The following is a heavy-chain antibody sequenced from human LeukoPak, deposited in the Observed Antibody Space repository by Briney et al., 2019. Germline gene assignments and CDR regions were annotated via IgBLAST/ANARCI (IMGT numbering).Heavy chain of an antibody. Sequence: SGKVSCKASGGTFSSYAISWVRQAPGQGLEWMGRIIPIFGTANYAQKFQGRVTITTDESTSTAYMELSSLRSEDTAVYYCARDRIRGYSYGITNYFDYWGQGTLVTVSS. CDR3: ARDRIRGYSYGITNYFDY. D-gene: IGHD5-18*01. V-gene: IGHV1-69*05. CDR1: GGTFSSYA. CDR2: IIPIFGTA. J-gene: IGHJ4*02.